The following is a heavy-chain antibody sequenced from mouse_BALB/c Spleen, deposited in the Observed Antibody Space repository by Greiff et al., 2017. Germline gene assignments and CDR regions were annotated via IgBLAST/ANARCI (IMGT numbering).Heavy chain of an antibody. Sequence: EVKLMESGPELVKPGASMKISCKASGYSFTGYTMNWVKQSHGKNLEWIGLINPYNGGTSYNQKFKGKATLTVDKSSSTAYMELLSLTSEDSAVYYCARCGNYVDYYAMDYWGQGTSVTVSS. D-gene: IGHD2-1*01. CDR1: GYSFTGYT. CDR3: ARCGNYVDYYAMDY. CDR2: INPYNGGT. J-gene: IGHJ4*01. V-gene: IGHV1-18*01.